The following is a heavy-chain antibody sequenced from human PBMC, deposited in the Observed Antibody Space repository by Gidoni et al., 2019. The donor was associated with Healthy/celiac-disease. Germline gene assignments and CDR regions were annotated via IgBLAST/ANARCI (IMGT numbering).Heavy chain of an antibody. V-gene: IGHV3-21*01. CDR1: GFTFSSYS. CDR3: ARDRPLYYDFWSGYSDYYYGMDV. Sequence: EVQLVESGGGLVKPGGSLRLSCSASGFTFSSYSMNWVRQAPGKVLEWVSSISSSSSYIYYADSVKGRFTISRDNAKNSLYLQMNSLRAEDTAVYYCARDRPLYYDFWSGYSDYYYGMDVWGQGTTVTVSS. J-gene: IGHJ6*02. D-gene: IGHD3-3*01. CDR2: ISSSSSYI.